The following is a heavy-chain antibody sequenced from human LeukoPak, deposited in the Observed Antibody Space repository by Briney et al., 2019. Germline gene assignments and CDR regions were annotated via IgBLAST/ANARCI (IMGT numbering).Heavy chain of an antibody. CDR2: IDPSDSYT. D-gene: IGHD2-15*01. Sequence: GESLKISCKGSGYSFTSYWISWVRQMPGKGLEWMGRIDPSDSYTNYSPSFQGHVTISADKSISTAYLQWSSLKASDTAMYYCASPTPKYCSGGSCPGSNYYYYGMDVWGQGTTVTVSS. CDR1: GYSFTSYW. V-gene: IGHV5-10-1*01. J-gene: IGHJ6*02. CDR3: ASPTPKYCSGGSCPGSNYYYYGMDV.